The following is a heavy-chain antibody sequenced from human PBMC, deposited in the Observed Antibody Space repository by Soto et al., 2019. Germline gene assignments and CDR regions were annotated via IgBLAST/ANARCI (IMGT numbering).Heavy chain of an antibody. D-gene: IGHD3-10*01. CDR1: GYTFTGYY. CDR3: ARHGLGDYYYGMDV. Sequence: QVQLVQSGAEVKKPGASGKVSCKASGYTFTGYYMHWVRQAPGQGLEWMGWINRNSGGTNYAQKFQGWVTMTRDTSISTDYMELSRLRSDDRAVYYCARHGLGDYYYGMDVWGQGTTVTVSS. V-gene: IGHV1-2*04. CDR2: INRNSGGT. J-gene: IGHJ6*02.